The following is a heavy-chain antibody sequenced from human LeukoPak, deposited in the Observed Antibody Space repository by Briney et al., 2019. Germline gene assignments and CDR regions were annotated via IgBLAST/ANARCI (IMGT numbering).Heavy chain of an antibody. D-gene: IGHD6-13*01. J-gene: IGHJ1*01. V-gene: IGHV1-69*13. CDR1: GGTFRRHT. CDR3: ARASSLLVEYFQH. Sequence: SVKVSCKASGGTFRRHTISWVRQAPGQGLEWMGGIIPMFATADYAQKFQGRVTITADESASTAYMELSSLRSEDTAVYYCARASSLLVEYFQHWGQGTLVTVSS. CDR2: IIPMFATA.